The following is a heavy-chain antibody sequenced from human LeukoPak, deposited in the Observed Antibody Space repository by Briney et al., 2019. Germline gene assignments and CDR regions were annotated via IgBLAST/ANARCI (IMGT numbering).Heavy chain of an antibody. CDR3: ARGGGLVVRGVIITSYYFDY. Sequence: SETLSLTCTVSAGSISPDYWSWIRQPPGKGLQWIGYIHYSGRTDYNPSLQSRVTMSVDTSKNQFSLKLSSVTAADTAVYYCARGGGLVVRGVIITSYYFDYWGQGTLVTVSS. J-gene: IGHJ4*02. CDR2: IHYSGRT. D-gene: IGHD3-10*01. CDR1: AGSISPDY. V-gene: IGHV4-59*08.